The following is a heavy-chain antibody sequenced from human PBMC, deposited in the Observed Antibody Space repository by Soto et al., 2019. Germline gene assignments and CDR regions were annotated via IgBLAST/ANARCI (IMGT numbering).Heavy chain of an antibody. V-gene: IGHV1-69*01. CDR1: ADSFSSYG. Sequence: QVQLVQSGAEVKEPGSAVKVSCKAPADSFSSYGISWVRQAPGQGLEWMGGIIPIFGTTNYAETFQGRVPVTADETTNTAYMELSGLRAEDTALYYCARVFPDGWVEPGVVRGYLDTWGRGTLVTVSS. CDR3: ARVFPDGWVEPGVVRGYLDT. J-gene: IGHJ4*02. CDR2: IIPIFGTT. D-gene: IGHD3-3*01.